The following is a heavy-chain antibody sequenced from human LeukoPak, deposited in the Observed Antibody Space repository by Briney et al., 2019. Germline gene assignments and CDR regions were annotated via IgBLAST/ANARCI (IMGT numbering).Heavy chain of an antibody. Sequence: GGSLRLSCAASGFTFSSYGMHWVRQAPGKGLEWVAFIRYDGSNKYYADSVKGRFTISRDNSKNTLYLQMNSLRAEDTAVYYCAKDDSSGYYYASAFDIWGQGTMVTVSS. V-gene: IGHV3-30*02. CDR2: IRYDGSNK. J-gene: IGHJ3*02. D-gene: IGHD3-22*01. CDR1: GFTFSSYG. CDR3: AKDDSSGYYYASAFDI.